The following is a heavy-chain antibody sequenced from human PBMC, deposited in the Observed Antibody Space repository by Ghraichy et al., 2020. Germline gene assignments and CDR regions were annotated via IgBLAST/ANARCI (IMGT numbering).Heavy chain of an antibody. V-gene: IGHV1-18*04. CDR3: ARAVYSSGLYYYYYYGMDV. CDR1: GYTFTSYG. CDR2: ISAYNGNT. D-gene: IGHD3-22*01. Sequence: ASVKVSCKASGYTFTSYGISWVRQAPGQGLEWMGWISAYNGNTNYAQKLQGRVTMTTDTSTSTAYMELRSLRSDDTAVYYCARAVYSSGLYYYYYYGMDVWGQGTTVTVSS. J-gene: IGHJ6*02.